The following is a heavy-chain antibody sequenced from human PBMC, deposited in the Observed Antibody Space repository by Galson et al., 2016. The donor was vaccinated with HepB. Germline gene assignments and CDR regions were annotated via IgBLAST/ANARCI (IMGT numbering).Heavy chain of an antibody. CDR1: GFTFSVSS. CDR2: IRSKTDNYAT. J-gene: IGHJ6*02. CDR3: TRPMYDTTGSASGSFGY. D-gene: IGHD3-22*01. V-gene: IGHV3-73*01. Sequence: LSCAASGFTFSVSSIHWVRQASRGGLEWVGRIRSKTDNYATTYAESVKGRFTISRDDSKNTAYLQMNSLKTEDTAIYYCTRPMYDTTGSASGSFGYWGQGTTVTVSS.